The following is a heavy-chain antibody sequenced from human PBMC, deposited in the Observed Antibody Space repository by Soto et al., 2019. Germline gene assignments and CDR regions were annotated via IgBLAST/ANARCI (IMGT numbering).Heavy chain of an antibody. Sequence: SETLSLTCTVSGGSISSSSYYWGWIRQPPGKGLEWIGSIYYSGSTYYNPSLMSRVTISVDTSKNQFSLKLSSVTAADTAVYYRARPTIYYDILTGYPLGAFDIWGQGTMVTVSS. D-gene: IGHD3-9*01. CDR1: GGSISSSSYY. V-gene: IGHV4-39*01. CDR2: IYYSGST. CDR3: ARPTIYYDILTGYPLGAFDI. J-gene: IGHJ3*02.